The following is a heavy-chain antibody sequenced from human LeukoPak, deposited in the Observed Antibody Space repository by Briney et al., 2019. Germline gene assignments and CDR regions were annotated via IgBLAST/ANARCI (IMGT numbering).Heavy chain of an antibody. CDR3: AKGPNTWPLRDYFDS. CDR1: GFTFSNFV. V-gene: IGHV3-23*01. Sequence: GGSLRLSCAGSGFTFSNFVVSWVRQAPGKGLEWVAAISGTASRIHFADSVKGRFTISRDNSNNTVHLQMNNLRVEDTAMYYCAKGPNTWPLRDYFDSWGLGALVTVSS. D-gene: IGHD3-3*01. J-gene: IGHJ4*02. CDR2: ISGTASRI.